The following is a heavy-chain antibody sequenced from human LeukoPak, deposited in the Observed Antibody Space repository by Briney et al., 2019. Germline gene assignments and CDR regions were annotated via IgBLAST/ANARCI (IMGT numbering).Heavy chain of an antibody. CDR2: IYYSGST. J-gene: IGHJ3*02. D-gene: IGHD3-10*01. CDR1: GGSISSSSYY. V-gene: IGHV4-39*01. Sequence: PSETLSLTCTVSGGSISSSSYYWGWIRQPPGKGLEWIGSIYYSGSTYYNPSLKSRVTISVDTSKNQFSLKLSSVTAADTAVYYCARKRYYGSGSYYTDAFDIWGQGTMVTVSS. CDR3: ARKRYYGSGSYYTDAFDI.